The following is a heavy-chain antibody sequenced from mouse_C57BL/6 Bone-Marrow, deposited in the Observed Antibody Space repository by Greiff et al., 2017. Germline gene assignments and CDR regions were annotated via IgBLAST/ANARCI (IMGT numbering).Heavy chain of an antibody. J-gene: IGHJ1*03. Sequence: QVQLQQPGPELVMPGASVKLSCKASGYTFTSYWMHWVKQRPGQGLEWIGEIDPSDSYTYYNPMLKGQYTLTVDKSSSTAYMQLSSLTSEDSAVYYCAREPTCYGYDGGYVDVWGTGTTVTVSS. D-gene: IGHD2-14*01. CDR3: AREPTCYGYDGGYVDV. CDR1: GYTFTSYW. CDR2: IDPSDSYT. V-gene: IGHV1-69*01.